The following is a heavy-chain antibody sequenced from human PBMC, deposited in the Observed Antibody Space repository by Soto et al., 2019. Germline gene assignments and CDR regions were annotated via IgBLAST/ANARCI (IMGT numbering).Heavy chain of an antibody. Sequence: ASVKVSCKASGYTFTGYYMHWVRQAPGQGLEWMGWINPNSGGTNYAQKLQGRVTMTTDTSTSTAYMELRSLRSDDTAVYYCARRYSSGYRLPSQLDYWGQGTLVTVSS. CDR1: GYTFTGYY. D-gene: IGHD3-22*01. J-gene: IGHJ4*02. CDR3: ARRYSSGYRLPSQLDY. CDR2: INPNSGGT. V-gene: IGHV1-2*02.